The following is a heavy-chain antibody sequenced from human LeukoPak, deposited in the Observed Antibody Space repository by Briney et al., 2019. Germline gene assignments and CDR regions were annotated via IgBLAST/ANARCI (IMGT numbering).Heavy chain of an antibody. CDR1: GGSFSGYY. V-gene: IGHV4-34*01. Sequence: PSETLSLTCAVYGGSFSGYYWSWIRQPPGKGLEWMGEISHSGSTNYNPSLKSRVTISVDTSKNQFSLKLSSVTAADTAVYYCARGRHSSSWYGLGRGLRPGLTFDPWGQGTLVTVSS. D-gene: IGHD6-13*01. CDR2: ISHSGST. J-gene: IGHJ5*02. CDR3: ARGRHSSSWYGLGRGLRPGLTFDP.